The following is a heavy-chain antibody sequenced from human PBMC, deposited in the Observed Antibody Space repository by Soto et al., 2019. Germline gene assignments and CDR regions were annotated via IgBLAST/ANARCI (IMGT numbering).Heavy chain of an antibody. CDR3: AHIGAESIFPRGGYYYYYMDV. J-gene: IGHJ6*03. D-gene: IGHD3-3*01. V-gene: IGHV2-5*01. CDR2: IYWNDDE. CDR1: GFSLSTSAVG. Sequence: SGPTLVNPTQTLTLTCTFSGFSLSTSAVGVGWIRQPPGKALEWLALIYWNDDERYSPSLKSRLTITKDTSKNQVVLTMTNMDPVDTATYYCAHIGAESIFPRGGYYYYYMDVWGKGTTVTVSS.